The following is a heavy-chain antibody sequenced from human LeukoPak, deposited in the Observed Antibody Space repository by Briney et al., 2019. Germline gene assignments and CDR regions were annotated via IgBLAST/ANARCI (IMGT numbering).Heavy chain of an antibody. J-gene: IGHJ4*02. V-gene: IGHV4-61*02. CDR3: ASGYNWNYILGH. CDR2: IYTSGST. D-gene: IGHD1-7*01. Sequence: SETLSLTCTVSGGSITSGSFYWSWIRQPAGKGLEWIGRIYTSGSTDYNPSLKSRVTISVDTSKNQFSLKLTSVTAADTAVYYCASGYNWNYILGHWGQGTLVTVSS. CDR1: GGSITSGSFY.